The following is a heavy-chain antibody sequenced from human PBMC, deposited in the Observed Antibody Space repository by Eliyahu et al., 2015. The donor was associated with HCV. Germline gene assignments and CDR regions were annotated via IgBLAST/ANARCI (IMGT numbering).Heavy chain of an antibody. V-gene: IGHV4-39*01. CDR3: ARRDCGRANRGGSCYYD. CDR2: SHHTGNT. J-gene: IGHJ4*02. D-gene: IGHD2-15*01. CDR1: GASITTGGDS. Sequence: QLQLQESGPGLVKPSETLSLTCTVSGASITTGGDSWTWIRQPPGKGLEWLGSSHHTGNTQYSPSLNSRGTISLDTSKNQFSLRLSTVTAADTGVYYCARRDCGRANRGGSCYYDWGQGILVTVSS.